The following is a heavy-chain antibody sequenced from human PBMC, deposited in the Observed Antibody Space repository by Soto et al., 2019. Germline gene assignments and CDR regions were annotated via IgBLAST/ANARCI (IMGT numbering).Heavy chain of an antibody. J-gene: IGHJ4*02. V-gene: IGHV4-31*03. D-gene: IGHD1-26*01. CDR2: IYYSGGT. CDR1: GGSISSGGYY. CDR3: ASQESGSYRAPYFDY. Sequence: PSETLSLTCTVSGGSISSGGYYWSWIRQHPGKGLEWIGYIYYSGGTYYNPSLKSRVTISVDTSKNQFSLKLSSVTAADTAVYYCASQESGSYRAPYFDYWGQGTLVTVSS.